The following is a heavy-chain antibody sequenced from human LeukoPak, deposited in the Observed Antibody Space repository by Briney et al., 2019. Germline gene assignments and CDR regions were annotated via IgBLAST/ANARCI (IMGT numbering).Heavy chain of an antibody. V-gene: IGHV4-39*07. D-gene: IGHD1-7*01. J-gene: IGHJ5*02. CDR2: IYYSGST. Sequence: PSETLSLTCTVSGGSISSGNYYWGWIRQPPGEGLEWIGSIYYSGSTYYNPSLKSRVTISIDTSKNQFSLKLSSVTAADTAVYYCARPGTLTNLNWFDPWGQGTLVTVSS. CDR1: GGSISSGNYY. CDR3: ARPGTLTNLNWFDP.